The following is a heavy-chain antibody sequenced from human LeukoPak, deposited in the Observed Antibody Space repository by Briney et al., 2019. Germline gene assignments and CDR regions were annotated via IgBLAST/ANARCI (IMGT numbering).Heavy chain of an antibody. Sequence: SGGSLRLSCAASGFTFSNYFMHWVRQAPGKGLEYFSAISRTGSTTYYTNSVKGRFTISRDNSKNTLYLQMGGLRVEDTAIYYCAIVATVTANFNYWGQGTLLTVSS. CDR2: ISRTGSTT. D-gene: IGHD5-24*01. V-gene: IGHV3-64*01. CDR3: AIVATVTANFNY. J-gene: IGHJ4*02. CDR1: GFTFSNYF.